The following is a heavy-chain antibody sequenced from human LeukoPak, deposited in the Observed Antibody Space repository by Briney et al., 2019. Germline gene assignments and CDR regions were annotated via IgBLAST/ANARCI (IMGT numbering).Heavy chain of an antibody. Sequence: ASEKLSFKSSRYTCTGYYMHWVRQAPGQGLEWMGWINPNSGDTNYAQNFQGRVTMTRDTSISTAYMELSRLSSDDTAVYYCAPRITMVRGVIPLGVWGKGPTVTISS. D-gene: IGHD3-10*01. CDR2: INPNSGDT. CDR1: RYTCTGYY. J-gene: IGHJ6*04. CDR3: APRITMVRGVIPLGV. V-gene: IGHV1-2*02.